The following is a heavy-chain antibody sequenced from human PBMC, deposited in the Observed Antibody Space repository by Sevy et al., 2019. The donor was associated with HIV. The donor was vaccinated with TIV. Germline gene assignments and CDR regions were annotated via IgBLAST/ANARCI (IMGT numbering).Heavy chain of an antibody. J-gene: IGHJ4*02. D-gene: IGHD3-10*01. CDR2: IKSKTDGGTT. CDR1: GFTFSNAW. V-gene: IGHV3-15*01. Sequence: GGSPRLSCAASGFTFSNAWMSWVRQAPGKGLEWVGRIKSKTDGGTTDYAAPVKGRFTISRDDSKNTLYLQMNSLKTEDTAIYYCTTDSKKRGFSALLDYWGQGTLVTVSS. CDR3: TTDSKKRGFSALLDY.